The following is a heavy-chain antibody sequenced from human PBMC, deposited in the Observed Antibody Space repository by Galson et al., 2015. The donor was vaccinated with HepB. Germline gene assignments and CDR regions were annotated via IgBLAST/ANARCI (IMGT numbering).Heavy chain of an antibody. D-gene: IGHD3-3*01. Sequence: LRLSCAASGFNFTNYSMNWVRQAPGKGLEWVSSISSSSTYISYADSLKGRFSISRDNAKSSLYLQMNSLRAEDTAVYYCAKDALLAPYYDFQGYFDYWGQGTLVTVSS. V-gene: IGHV3-21*01. CDR2: ISSSSTYI. CDR3: AKDALLAPYYDFQGYFDY. CDR1: GFNFTNYS. J-gene: IGHJ4*02.